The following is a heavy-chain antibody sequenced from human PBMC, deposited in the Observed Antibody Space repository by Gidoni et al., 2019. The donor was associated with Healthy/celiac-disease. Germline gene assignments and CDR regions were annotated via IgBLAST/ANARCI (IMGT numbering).Heavy chain of an antibody. CDR2: ISSSSSYI. J-gene: IGHJ4*02. CDR3: ARGEIAAAGTGDY. Sequence: EVQLVESGGGLVKPGGSLRLSCAASGFTFSSYRMNWVRQAPGKGLEWVSSISSSSSYIYYADSLKGRFTISRDNAKNSLYLQMNSLRAEDTAVYYCARGEIAAAGTGDYWGQGTLVTVSS. D-gene: IGHD6-13*01. V-gene: IGHV3-21*01. CDR1: GFTFSSYR.